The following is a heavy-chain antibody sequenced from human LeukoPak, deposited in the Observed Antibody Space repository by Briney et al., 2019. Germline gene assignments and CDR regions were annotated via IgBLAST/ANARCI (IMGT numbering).Heavy chain of an antibody. CDR1: GFTFSSYW. V-gene: IGHV3-74*01. Sequence: PGGSLRLSCAASGFTFSSYWKHWVRQAPGKGLVWVSRINSDGSSTSYADSVKGRFTISRDNAKNTLYLQMNSLRAEDTAVYYCARAPPEGSSHMDVWGKGTTVTFSS. D-gene: IGHD1-14*01. CDR3: ARAPPEGSSHMDV. CDR2: INSDGSST. J-gene: IGHJ6*03.